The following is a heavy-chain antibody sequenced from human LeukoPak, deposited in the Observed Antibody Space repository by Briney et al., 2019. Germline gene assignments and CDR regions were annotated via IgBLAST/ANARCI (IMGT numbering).Heavy chain of an antibody. CDR1: GYTFTNYY. D-gene: IGHD5-24*01. CDR3: AKTPVGMVTLDY. CDR2: INPSGGST. J-gene: IGHJ4*02. Sequence: GASVKVSCKASGYTFTNYYIHWVRQAPGQGLECMGIINPSGGSTSYAQKFQGRVTMTRDMSTSTVYMELSSLRSEDTAVYYCAKTPVGMVTLDYWGQGTLVTVSS. V-gene: IGHV1-46*01.